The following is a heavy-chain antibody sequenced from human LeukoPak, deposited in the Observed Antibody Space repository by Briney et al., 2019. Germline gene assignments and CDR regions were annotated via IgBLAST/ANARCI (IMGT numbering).Heavy chain of an antibody. CDR1: GFTFSSYG. D-gene: IGHD3-10*01. CDR2: ISYDGSNK. CDR3: ARDRDYYGSGTRLGLGFFLDAFDI. Sequence: PGGSLRLSCAASGFTFSSYGMHWVRQAPGKGLEWVAVISYDGSNKYYADSVKGRFTISRDNSKNTLYLQMNSLRAEDTAVYYCARDRDYYGSGTRLGLGFFLDAFDIWGQGTMVTVSS. J-gene: IGHJ3*02. V-gene: IGHV3-30*03.